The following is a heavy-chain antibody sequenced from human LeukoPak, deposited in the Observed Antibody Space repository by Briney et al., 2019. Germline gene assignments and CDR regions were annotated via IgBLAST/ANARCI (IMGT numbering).Heavy chain of an antibody. CDR1: GGTFSSYA. V-gene: IGHV1-69*13. D-gene: IGHD6-13*01. J-gene: IGHJ6*02. CDR2: IIPIFGTA. Sequence: SVKVSCKASGGTFSSYAISWVRQAPGQGLEWMGGIIPIFGTANYAQKFQGRVTITADESTSTAYMELSSLRSEDTAVYYCARTGYSSSWWGYYYGMDVWGQGTTVTVSS. CDR3: ARTGYSSSWWGYYYGMDV.